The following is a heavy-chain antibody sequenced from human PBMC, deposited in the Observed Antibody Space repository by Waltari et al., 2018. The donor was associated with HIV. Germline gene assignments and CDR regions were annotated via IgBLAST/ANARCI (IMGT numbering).Heavy chain of an antibody. D-gene: IGHD6-19*01. J-gene: IGHJ4*02. CDR2: ISGSRRST. CDR1: GFTFSTSA. Sequence: EVQLLESGGGLVQPGGSLRLSCAASGFTFSTSAMSWVRQAPGKGLEWVSVISGSRRSTYSADSVKGRFTISRDNPKNTLYLQMNSLRAEDTAVYYCAKDILNNSGVDYWGQGTLVTVSS. V-gene: IGHV3-23*01. CDR3: AKDILNNSGVDY.